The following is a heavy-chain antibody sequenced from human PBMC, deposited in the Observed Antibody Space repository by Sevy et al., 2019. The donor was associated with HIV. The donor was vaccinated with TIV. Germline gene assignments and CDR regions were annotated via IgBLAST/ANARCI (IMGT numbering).Heavy chain of an antibody. CDR1: GGSISSYY. J-gene: IGHJ4*02. Sequence: SETLSLTCTVSGGSISSYYWSWIRQPPGKGLEWIGYIYYSGSTNYNPSLKSRVTISVDTSKNQFSLKLSSVTAADTAVYYCAGSPLRLGELSLGYWGQGTLVTVSS. D-gene: IGHD3-16*02. V-gene: IGHV4-59*01. CDR2: IYYSGST. CDR3: AGSPLRLGELSLGY.